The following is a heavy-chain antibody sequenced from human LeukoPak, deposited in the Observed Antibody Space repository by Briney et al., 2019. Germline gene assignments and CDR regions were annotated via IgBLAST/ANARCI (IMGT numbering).Heavy chain of an antibody. CDR2: IYHSGST. D-gene: IGHD6-6*01. CDR1: GGSISSSSYY. J-gene: IGHJ4*02. V-gene: IGHV4-39*07. Sequence: SETLSLTCTVSGGSISSSSYYWGWIRQPPGKGLEWIGSIYHSGSTYYNPSLKSRVTISVDTSKNQFSLKLSSVTAADTAVYYCALPNDNSSSSSPFGYWGQGTLVTVSS. CDR3: ALPNDNSSSSSPFGY.